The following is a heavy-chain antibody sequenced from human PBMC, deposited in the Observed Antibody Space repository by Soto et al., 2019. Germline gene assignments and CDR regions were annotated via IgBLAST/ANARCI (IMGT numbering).Heavy chain of an antibody. D-gene: IGHD6-13*01. Sequence: GGSLRLSCSASGFTFSSYAMHWVRQAPGKGLEYVSAISSNGGSTYYADSVKGRFTISRDNSKNTLYLQMSSLRAEDTAVYYCVKGGGYIAAAGFDYWGQGTLVTVSS. CDR2: ISSNGGST. CDR3: VKGGGYIAAAGFDY. J-gene: IGHJ4*02. V-gene: IGHV3-64D*06. CDR1: GFTFSSYA.